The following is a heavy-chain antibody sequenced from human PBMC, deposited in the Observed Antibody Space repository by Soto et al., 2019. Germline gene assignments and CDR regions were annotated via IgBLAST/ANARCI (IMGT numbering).Heavy chain of an antibody. CDR3: AHRVLRTVFGLVTTTAIYFDF. CDR2: IYWDDEK. J-gene: IGHJ4*02. D-gene: IGHD3-3*01. V-gene: IGHV2-5*02. Sequence: QITLNESGPTLVKPTETLTLTCTFSGFSLSTSGVGVGWIRQSPGKAPEWLALIYWDDEKRYSASLKSRLTINKETSKNQVVLPMANLDPADTATYHCAHRVLRTVFGLVTTTAIYFDFWGQGTPVAVSS. CDR1: GFSLSTSGVG.